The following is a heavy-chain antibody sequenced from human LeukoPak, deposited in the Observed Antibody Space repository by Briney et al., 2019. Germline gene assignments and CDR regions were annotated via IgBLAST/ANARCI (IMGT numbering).Heavy chain of an antibody. V-gene: IGHV3-66*01. CDR2: IYSGGST. Sequence: PGGSLRLSCAASGLTVSNNYMNWVRQAPGKGLEWVSVIYSGGSTHYADSVKGRFTISRDNSKNTLYLQMNSLRAEDTAVYYCAKAATQSSYYFDYWGQGALVTVSS. CDR3: AKAATQSSYYFDY. CDR1: GLTVSNNY. D-gene: IGHD1-1*01. J-gene: IGHJ4*02.